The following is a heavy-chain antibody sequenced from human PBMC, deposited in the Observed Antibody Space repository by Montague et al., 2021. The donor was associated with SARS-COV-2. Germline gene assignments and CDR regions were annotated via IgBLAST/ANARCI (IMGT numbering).Heavy chain of an antibody. J-gene: IGHJ4*02. Sequence: SETLSLTCGVSGGSINSFYWSWIRQPRVQGLEWVGYGHYSGRSNXNPSRKTRVAISGDTSRNQFSLRLRSVTAAVTAVYFCASHIPNSNYGAWEHWGQGTLVTVSS. CDR1: GGSINSFY. CDR2: GHYSGRS. V-gene: IGHV4-59*08. CDR3: ASHIPNSNYGAWEH. D-gene: IGHD4-11*01.